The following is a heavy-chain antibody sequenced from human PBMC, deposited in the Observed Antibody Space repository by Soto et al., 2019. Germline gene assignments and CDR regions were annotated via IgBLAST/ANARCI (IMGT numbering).Heavy chain of an antibody. CDR2: INHSGST. Sequence: SETLSLTCAVYGGSFSGYYWSWIRQPPGKGLEWIGEINHSGSTNYNPSLKSRVTISVDTPKNQFSTKLSSVTAADTAVYYFARGKKWKYFLDSIAIGRGGMDVWGQGTTVTVSS. J-gene: IGHJ6*02. V-gene: IGHV4-34*01. CDR1: GGSFSGYY. CDR3: ARGKKWKYFLDSIAIGRGGMDV. D-gene: IGHD1-7*01.